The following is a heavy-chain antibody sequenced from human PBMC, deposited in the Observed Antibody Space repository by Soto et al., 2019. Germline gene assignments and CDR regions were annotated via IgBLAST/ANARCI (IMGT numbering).Heavy chain of an antibody. CDR2: ISAYNGNT. CDR3: ARDRITFGGVIVPNYAFDL. J-gene: IGHJ3*01. Sequence: QVQLVQSGAEVKKPGASVKVSCKASGYTFTSYGISWVRQAPGQGLEWMGWISAYNGNTNYAPKLQGRVTMTTDTSTSTADMEPRGLRSDDTAVYYCARDRITFGGVIVPNYAFDLWGQGTMVTVSS. D-gene: IGHD3-16*01. V-gene: IGHV1-18*01. CDR1: GYTFTSYG.